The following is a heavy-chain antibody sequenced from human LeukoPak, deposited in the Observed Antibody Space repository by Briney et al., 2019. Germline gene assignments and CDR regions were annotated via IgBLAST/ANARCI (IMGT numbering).Heavy chain of an antibody. Sequence: ASVKVSCKASGYTFTDYFMHWVRQAPGRGLEWMGWNNPNSGGTHYAQKFQGRVTMTRDTSISTAYMELRRLRSDDTAVYYCARDPGYSSPRGDYWGQGTLVTVSS. V-gene: IGHV1-2*02. J-gene: IGHJ4*02. CDR3: ARDPGYSSPRGDY. CDR2: NNPNSGGT. CDR1: GYTFTDYF. D-gene: IGHD5-18*01.